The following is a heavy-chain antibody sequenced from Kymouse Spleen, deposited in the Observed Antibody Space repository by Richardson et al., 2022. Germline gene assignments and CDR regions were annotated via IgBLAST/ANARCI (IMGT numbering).Heavy chain of an antibody. CDR1: GGSFSGYY. D-gene: IGHD1-7*01. Sequence: QVQLQQWGAGLLKPSETLSLTCAVYGGSFSGYYWSWIRQPPGKGLEWIGEINHSGSTNYNPSLKSRVTISVDTSKNQFSLKLSSVTAADTAVYYCASLYNWNYDYWGQGTLVTVSS. J-gene: IGHJ4*02. CDR3: ASLYNWNYDY. CDR2: INHSGST. V-gene: IGHV4-34*01.